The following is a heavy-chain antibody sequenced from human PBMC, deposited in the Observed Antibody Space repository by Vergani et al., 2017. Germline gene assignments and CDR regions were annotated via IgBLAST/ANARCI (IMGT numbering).Heavy chain of an antibody. J-gene: IGHJ4*02. CDR3: ASLSGYSYDVDY. CDR2: INSDGSST. V-gene: IGHV3-74*01. Sequence: EVQLVESGGGLVQPGGSLRLSCAASGFTFSSYWMHWVRQAPGKGLVWVSRINSDGSSTSYADSVKGRVTISRDNAKNTLYLQMNSLRAEDTAVYYCASLSGYSYDVDYWGQGTLVTVSS. D-gene: IGHD5-18*01. CDR1: GFTFSSYW.